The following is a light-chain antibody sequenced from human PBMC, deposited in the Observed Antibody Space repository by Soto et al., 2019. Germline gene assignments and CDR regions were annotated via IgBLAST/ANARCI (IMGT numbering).Light chain of an antibody. J-gene: IGLJ2*01. V-gene: IGLV1-51*01. CDR1: SSNIETNP. Sequence: QSVLTQPPSVSAAPGQKVTISCSGSSSNIETNPVSWYRHLPGTVPKLLIHNDDKRPSGIPDRFTGSKSGTSATLGITGLQTGDEADYYCGTWDASLSAGVFGGGTKLTV. CDR3: GTWDASLSAGV. CDR2: NDD.